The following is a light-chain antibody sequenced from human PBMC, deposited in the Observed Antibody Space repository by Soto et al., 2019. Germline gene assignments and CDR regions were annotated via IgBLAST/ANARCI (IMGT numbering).Light chain of an antibody. CDR1: QSVSIH. V-gene: IGKV3-15*01. CDR3: QQYSNRPPIT. Sequence: ETVMTQSPGTLSVSLGERATLSCRASQSVSIHLAWYQQKPGQAPRLLIYDTSTRATGIPARFSGSGSGTEFTLTISSLQSEEFAVYYCQQYSNRPPITFGQGTRLEIK. J-gene: IGKJ5*01. CDR2: DTS.